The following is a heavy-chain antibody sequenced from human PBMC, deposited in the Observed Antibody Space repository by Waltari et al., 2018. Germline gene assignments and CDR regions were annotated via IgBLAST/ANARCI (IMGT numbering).Heavy chain of an antibody. CDR2: IRSKAYGRST. Sequence: EVQLVESGRGLVQPGRSLRLAFPASAFTSGYHAMAWFRQAPGKGVEWVAFIRSKAYGRSTEHAASVKGRFSISRDDSKSIAYLQMNSLKAEDTAVYYCTRGGGITGTLACFDYWGQGTLVTVSS. CDR3: TRGGGITGTLACFDY. J-gene: IGHJ4*02. V-gene: IGHV3-49*03. D-gene: IGHD1-7*01. CDR1: AFTSGYHA.